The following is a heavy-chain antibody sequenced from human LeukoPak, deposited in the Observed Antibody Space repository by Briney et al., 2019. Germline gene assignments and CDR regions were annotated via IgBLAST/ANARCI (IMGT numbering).Heavy chain of an antibody. Sequence: PSETLSLTCTVSGGSISSYYWSWIRQPPGKGLEWIGYISYSGSTNSNPSLKSRVTISVDTSKNQFSLKLSSVTAADTAVYYCARASDGSGTNYYYGMDVWGQGTTVTVSS. J-gene: IGHJ6*02. D-gene: IGHD3-10*01. CDR2: ISYSGST. CDR1: GGSISSYY. CDR3: ARASDGSGTNYYYGMDV. V-gene: IGHV4-59*01.